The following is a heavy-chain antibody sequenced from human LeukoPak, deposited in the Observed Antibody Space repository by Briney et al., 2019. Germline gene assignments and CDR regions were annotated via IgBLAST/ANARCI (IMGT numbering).Heavy chain of an antibody. CDR1: GYTFTDYY. J-gene: IGHJ3*02. V-gene: IGHV1-2*02. Sequence: ASVKVSCKASGYTFTDYYVHWVRQAPGQGLEWMGWLNPRSGDTEYAQKFQGRVTMTRDPSSSTAYMDLSSLTSDDTAVYYCARDLVSMGTILPPDGFDIWGEGTLITVSS. CDR3: ARDLVSMGTILPPDGFDI. CDR2: LNPRSGDT. D-gene: IGHD2/OR15-2a*01.